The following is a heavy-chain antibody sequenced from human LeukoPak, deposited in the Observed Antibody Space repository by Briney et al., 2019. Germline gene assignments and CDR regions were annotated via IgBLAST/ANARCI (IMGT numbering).Heavy chain of an antibody. CDR2: MSYDGTNK. CDR1: GFTFSRYG. Sequence: PGGSLRLSCVVSGFTFSRYGIHWVRQAPGKGLEWVALMSYDGTNKYYADSVKGRFTISRDNSKNTLHLQMNSLRPEDTAVYYCAKDRNYYDSSGPRLDVWGQGTTVTVSS. J-gene: IGHJ6*02. CDR3: AKDRNYYDSSGPRLDV. V-gene: IGHV3-30*18. D-gene: IGHD3-22*01.